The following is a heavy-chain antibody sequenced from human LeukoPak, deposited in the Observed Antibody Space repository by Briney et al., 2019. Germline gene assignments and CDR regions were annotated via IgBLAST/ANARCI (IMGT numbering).Heavy chain of an antibody. V-gene: IGHV4-34*01. CDR2: INHSGST. D-gene: IGHD3-16*01. Sequence: PSETLSLTCAVYGGSFSGYYWSWIRQPPGKGLEWIGEINHSGSTNYNPSLKSRVTISVDTSKNQFSLKLSSVTAADTAVYYCARASFWESPINWFAPWGQGTLVTVSS. CDR1: GGSFSGYY. J-gene: IGHJ5*02. CDR3: ARASFWESPINWFAP.